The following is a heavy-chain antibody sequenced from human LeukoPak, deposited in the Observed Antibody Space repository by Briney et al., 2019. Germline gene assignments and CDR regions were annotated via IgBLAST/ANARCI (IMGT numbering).Heavy chain of an antibody. CDR1: GGSISSGGYY. J-gene: IGHJ4*02. CDR2: IYYSEST. CDR3: ARGRCRNSGCRPYFDY. D-gene: IGHD2/OR15-2a*01. V-gene: IGHV4-61*08. Sequence: SETLSLTCTVSGGSISSGGYYWSWLRQHPGKGLEWIGYIYYSESTNYNPSLKSRVTISTDTSKSQFSLNLRSVTAEDTGIYYCARGRCRNSGCRPYFDYWGQGTQVTVSS.